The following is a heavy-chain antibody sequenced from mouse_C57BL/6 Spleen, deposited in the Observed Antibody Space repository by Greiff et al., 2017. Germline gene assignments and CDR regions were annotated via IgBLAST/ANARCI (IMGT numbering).Heavy chain of an antibody. CDR3: ARAYDYEEGYYAMDY. CDR2: ISSGSSTI. V-gene: IGHV5-17*01. J-gene: IGHJ4*01. CDR1: GFTFSDYG. D-gene: IGHD2-4*01. Sequence: EVKLMESGGGLVKPGGSLKLSCAASGFTFSDYGMHWVRQAPEKGLEWVAYISSGSSTIYSADTVKGRFTISRDNAKNTLFLQMTSLRSEDTAMYYCARAYDYEEGYYAMDYWGQGTSVTVSS.